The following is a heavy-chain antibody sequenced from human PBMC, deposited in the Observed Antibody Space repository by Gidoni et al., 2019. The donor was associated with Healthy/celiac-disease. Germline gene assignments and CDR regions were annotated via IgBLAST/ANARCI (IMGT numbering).Heavy chain of an antibody. CDR2: IWYDGSNK. Sequence: QVQLVESGGGVVPPGRYMLLSCAPSVFTFSSYGMHWVRQAPGKGLEWVAVIWYDGSNKYYADSVKGRFTISRDNSKNTLYLQMNSLRAEDTAVDYCARDRIAAAGPDAFDIWGQGTMVTVSA. CDR1: VFTFSSYG. D-gene: IGHD6-13*01. J-gene: IGHJ3*02. V-gene: IGHV3-33*01. CDR3: ARDRIAAAGPDAFDI.